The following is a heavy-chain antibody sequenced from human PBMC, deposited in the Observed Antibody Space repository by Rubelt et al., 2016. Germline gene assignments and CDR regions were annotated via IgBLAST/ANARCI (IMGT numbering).Heavy chain of an antibody. V-gene: IGHV3-21*01. CDR3: SIVGADDAFDI. D-gene: IGHD1-26*01. J-gene: IGHJ3*02. Sequence: EVQLVESGGGLVQPGGSLRLSCAASGFTFSSYSMNWVRQAPGKGLEWVSSISSSSSYIYYADSVKGRFTISRDNAKNSLYLQMNSLRAEDTAGYYCSIVGADDAFDIWGQGTMVTVSS. CDR2: ISSSSSYI. CDR1: GFTFSSYS.